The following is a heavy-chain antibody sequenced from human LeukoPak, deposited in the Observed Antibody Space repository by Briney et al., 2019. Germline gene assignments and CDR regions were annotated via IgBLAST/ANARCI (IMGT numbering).Heavy chain of an antibody. CDR1: GGSISSSSYY. J-gene: IGHJ3*02. CDR2: IYYRGTT. Sequence: SETLSLTCTVSGGSISSSSYYWGWIRQPPGKGLEWIGSIYYRGTTYYNPSLKSRVTISVDSSKNQFSLKLSSVTAADTAVYYCARAANNLDFWSGYYTSGAFDIWGQGTMVTVSS. V-gene: IGHV4-39*07. CDR3: ARAANNLDFWSGYYTSGAFDI. D-gene: IGHD3-3*01.